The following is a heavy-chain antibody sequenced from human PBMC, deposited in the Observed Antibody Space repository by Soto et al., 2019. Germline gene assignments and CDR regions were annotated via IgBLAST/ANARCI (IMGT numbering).Heavy chain of an antibody. Sequence: PSETLSLTCIVSGDSITTTTYYWGWIRQPPGKGLEWIGSFHYGGSTSYNPSLKSRVTIFVDTSKNQFSLIVNYVTAADTAVYYCAKYTSGTMRDYWGQGTLVT. J-gene: IGHJ4*02. CDR3: AKYTSGTMRDY. D-gene: IGHD5-18*01. V-gene: IGHV4-39*01. CDR2: FHYGGST. CDR1: GDSITTTTYY.